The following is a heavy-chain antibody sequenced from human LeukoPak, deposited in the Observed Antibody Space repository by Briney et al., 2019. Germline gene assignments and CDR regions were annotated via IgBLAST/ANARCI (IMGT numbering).Heavy chain of an antibody. V-gene: IGHV1-2*02. CDR2: MNPNSGGS. J-gene: IGHJ4*02. CDR1: GYSFSRYT. CDR3: ARGSSSNWYGAFDY. Sequence: ASVKVSCKASGYSFSRYTISWVRQAPGQGLEWMGWMNPNSGGSNRAERSQDRVTMTRDTSISTAYLELKWLTYDDTAVYYCARGSSSNWYGAFDYWGQGSLVTVSS. D-gene: IGHD6-13*01.